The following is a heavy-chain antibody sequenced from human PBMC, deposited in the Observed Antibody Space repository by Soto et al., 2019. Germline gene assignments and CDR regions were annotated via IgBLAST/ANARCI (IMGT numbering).Heavy chain of an antibody. V-gene: IGHV4-59*01. J-gene: IGHJ5*02. D-gene: IGHD2-15*01. CDR1: GGSISSYY. CDR2: IYYSGST. Sequence: SETLSLTCTVSGGSISSYYWSWIRQPPGKGLEWIGYIYYSGSTNYNPSLKSRVTISVDTSKNQFSLKLSSVTAADTAVYYCARVAAVARSLWFDPWGQGTLVTVSS. CDR3: ARVAAVARSLWFDP.